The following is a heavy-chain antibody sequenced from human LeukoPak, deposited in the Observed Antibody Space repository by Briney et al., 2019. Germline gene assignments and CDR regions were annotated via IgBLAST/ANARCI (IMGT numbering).Heavy chain of an antibody. D-gene: IGHD3-10*01. V-gene: IGHV1-18*01. CDR1: GYTFTSYG. CDR3: ARDGVQDGSGSYWHLYYYYYMDV. Sequence: ASVKVSCKASGYTFTSYGISWVRQAPGQGLEWMGWISAYDGNTNYAQKLQGRVTMTTDTSTSTAYMELRSLRSDDTAVYYCARDGVQDGSGSYWHLYYYYYMDVWGKGTTVTVSS. J-gene: IGHJ6*03. CDR2: ISAYDGNT.